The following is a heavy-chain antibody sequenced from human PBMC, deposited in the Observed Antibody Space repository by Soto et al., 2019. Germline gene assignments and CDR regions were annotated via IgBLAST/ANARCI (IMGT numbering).Heavy chain of an antibody. CDR3: ARGRSTAMRSYAFDI. Sequence: QVQLQESGPGLVKPSETLSLTCTVSGGSISSYYWSWIRQPPGKGLEWIGYIYYSGSTNYNPSLKSRVTISVDTSKNQFSLKLSSVTAADTAVYYCARGRSTAMRSYAFDIWGQGTMVTVSS. CDR1: GGSISSYY. V-gene: IGHV4-59*01. D-gene: IGHD5-18*01. CDR2: IYYSGST. J-gene: IGHJ3*02.